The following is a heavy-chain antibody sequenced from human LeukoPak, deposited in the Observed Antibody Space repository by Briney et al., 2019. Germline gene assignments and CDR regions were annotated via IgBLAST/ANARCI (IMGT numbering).Heavy chain of an antibody. J-gene: IGHJ4*02. Sequence: SETLSLTCTVSGGSISSYYWSWIRQPPGKGLERIGYIYYSGSTNYNPSLKSRVTISVDTSKNQFSLKLSSVTAADTAVYYCARDRGPDYYDSSGYYSPFDYWGQGTLVTVSS. CDR3: ARDRGPDYYDSSGYYSPFDY. CDR2: IYYSGST. CDR1: GGSISSYY. D-gene: IGHD3-22*01. V-gene: IGHV4-59*01.